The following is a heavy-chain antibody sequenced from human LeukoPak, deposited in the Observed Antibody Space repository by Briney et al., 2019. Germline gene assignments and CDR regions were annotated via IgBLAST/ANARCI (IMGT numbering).Heavy chain of an antibody. CDR2: INPNSGGT. V-gene: IGHV1-2*02. Sequence: ASVKVSCKSSVYTLTGYYMHWVRQAPGQGLEWMGWINPNSGGTNYAQKFQGRVTMTRDTSISTAYMELSRRRRGDTAVYYCGRDGDAGAFDIWGQGTMVTVSS. D-gene: IGHD3-10*01. CDR1: VYTLTGYY. J-gene: IGHJ3*02. CDR3: GRDGDAGAFDI.